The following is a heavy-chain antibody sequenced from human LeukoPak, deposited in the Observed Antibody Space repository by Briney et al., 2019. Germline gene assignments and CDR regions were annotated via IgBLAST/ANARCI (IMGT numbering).Heavy chain of an antibody. V-gene: IGHV3-15*05. Sequence: GGSLRLSCAASGFTFSDAWMNWVRQAPGKGLEWVGLIKSKTNGETTDYAAPVKGRFTISRDDSKNTPYLQMNSLKTEDTAVYYCTTDPRPTYYDSSGYYYSLGYWGQGTLVTVSS. J-gene: IGHJ4*02. CDR3: TTDPRPTYYDSSGYYYSLGY. CDR1: GFTFSDAW. D-gene: IGHD3-22*01. CDR2: IKSKTNGETT.